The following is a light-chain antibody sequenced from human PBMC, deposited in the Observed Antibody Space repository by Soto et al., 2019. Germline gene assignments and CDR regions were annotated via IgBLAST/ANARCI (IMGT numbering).Light chain of an antibody. CDR1: QSVTTN. CDR2: GIS. J-gene: IGKJ1*01. Sequence: EIVMTQFPATLSLSPGEVATLSCRASQSVTTNLAWYQQKPGQVPRLLIYGISTRAAGVPTRFSGSGSGTDFTLTISSLQSEDFAVYYCQQYIDWPRTFGQGTKVEIK. CDR3: QQYIDWPRT. V-gene: IGKV3-15*01.